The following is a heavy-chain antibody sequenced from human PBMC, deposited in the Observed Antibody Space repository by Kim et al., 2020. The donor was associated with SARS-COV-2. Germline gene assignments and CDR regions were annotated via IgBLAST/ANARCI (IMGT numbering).Heavy chain of an antibody. CDR2: INHSGNI. J-gene: IGHJ5*02. D-gene: IGHD5-18*01. CDR1: GGSFSGYY. CDR3: ARGKGTAMVKGSSWFDP. V-gene: IGHV4-34*01. Sequence: SETLSLICAVYGGSFSGYYWSWIRQPPGKGLEWIGEINHSGNINYNPSLKSRVTISVDTSKNQFSLKLTSVTAADTAVYYCARGKGTAMVKGSSWFDPWGQGTLVTVSS.